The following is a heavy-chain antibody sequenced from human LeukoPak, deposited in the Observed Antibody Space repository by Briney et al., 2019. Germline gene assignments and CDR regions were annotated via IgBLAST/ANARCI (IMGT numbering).Heavy chain of an antibody. V-gene: IGHV4-4*09. CDR1: GGSISSYY. CDR2: IYTSGST. Sequence: SETLSLTCTVSGGSISSYYWSWIRQPPGKGLERIGYIYTSGSTNYNPSLKSRVTVSVDTSKNQFSLKLSSVTAADTAVYYCARATVVVHYFDYWGQGTLVTVSS. J-gene: IGHJ4*02. CDR3: ARATVVVHYFDY. D-gene: IGHD4-23*01.